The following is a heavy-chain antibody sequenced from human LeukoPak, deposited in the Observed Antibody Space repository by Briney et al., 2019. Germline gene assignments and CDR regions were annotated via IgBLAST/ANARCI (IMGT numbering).Heavy chain of an antibody. CDR2: IYTSGST. CDR1: GGSISSYS. J-gene: IGHJ3*02. CDR3: ARDFVIPEDAFDI. D-gene: IGHD1-14*01. Sequence: SETLSLTCTVSGGSISSYSWSWIRQPAGKGLEWIGRIYTSGSTNYNPSLKSRVTMSVDTSKNQFSLKLSSVTAADTAVYYCARDFVIPEDAFDIWGQGTRITVSS. V-gene: IGHV4-4*07.